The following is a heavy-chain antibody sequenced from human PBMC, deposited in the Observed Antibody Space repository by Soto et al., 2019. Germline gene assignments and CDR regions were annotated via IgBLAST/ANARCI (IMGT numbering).Heavy chain of an antibody. CDR3: ARIRGPNYDSVTGLRYKYYGMDV. J-gene: IGHJ6*02. V-gene: IGHV2-70*01. D-gene: IGHD3-9*01. Sequence: VSGPTLVNPTQTLTLTCTFSGFSLSTSGMCVSWIRQPPGKALEWLALIDWDDDKYYSTSLKTRLTISKDTSKNQVVLTMTNVDPVDTATYYCARIRGPNYDSVTGLRYKYYGMDVWGQGTTVTVSS. CDR2: IDWDDDK. CDR1: GFSLSTSGMC.